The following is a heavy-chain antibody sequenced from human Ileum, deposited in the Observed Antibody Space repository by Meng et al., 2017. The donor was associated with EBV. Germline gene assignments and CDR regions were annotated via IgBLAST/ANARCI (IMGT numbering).Heavy chain of an antibody. CDR2: INGDGTST. V-gene: IGHV3-74*02. Sequence: VQLVGSGGGVVQPGGSLRLSCASSGFTFSTYAVHWVRQAPGKGLVWVSRINGDGTSTSYADSVKGRFTISRDNAKNTLYLQMNSLRAEDTAVYYCARVGDYAYKDWGQGTLVTVSS. J-gene: IGHJ1*01. CDR1: GFTFSTYA. D-gene: IGHD4-17*01. CDR3: ARVGDYAYKD.